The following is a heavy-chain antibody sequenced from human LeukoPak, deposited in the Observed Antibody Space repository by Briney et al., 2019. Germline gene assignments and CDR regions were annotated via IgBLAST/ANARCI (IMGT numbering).Heavy chain of an antibody. CDR3: AREGVRPSSAWYVY. CDR2: ISGSGSTI. J-gene: IGHJ4*02. D-gene: IGHD6-19*01. Sequence: KAGGSLRLSCAASGFNIDDYAMHWVRQAPGKGLEWVSYISGSGSTIYYADSVKGRFTISRDNAKNSLYLQMNTLRAEDTAVYYCAREGVRPSSAWYVYWGQGTLVTVSS. CDR1: GFNIDDYA. V-gene: IGHV3-11*01.